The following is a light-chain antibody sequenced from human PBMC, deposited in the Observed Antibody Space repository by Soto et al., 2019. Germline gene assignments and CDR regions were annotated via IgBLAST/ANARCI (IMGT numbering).Light chain of an antibody. CDR2: PAS. CDR1: QDISRA. CDR3: QQLYGYPLT. J-gene: IGKJ4*01. V-gene: IGKV1-13*02. Sequence: AIQLTQSPSSLSATVGDRVTITCRASQDISRALAWYQQKPGKAPNLLISPASNLRSGVPSRFSGSGSGTDFTLTINGLQPEDFATYWYQQLYGYPLTFGGGSKVEIK.